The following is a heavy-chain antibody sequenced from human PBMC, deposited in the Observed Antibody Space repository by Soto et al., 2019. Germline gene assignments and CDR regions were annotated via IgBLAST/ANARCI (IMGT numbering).Heavy chain of an antibody. D-gene: IGHD4-17*01. V-gene: IGHV3-21*01. J-gene: IGHJ4*02. CDR2: ISSSGGYI. CDR1: GFTFRSYT. CDR3: ASVKFGGDRSPFDY. Sequence: GGSLRLSCVVSGFTFRSYTMNWVRQAPGKGLEWVSSISSSGGYIYYADSVRGRFTISRDNAKNSLYLQMNSLRAEDTAVYYCASVKFGGDRSPFDYRGQGTLVTVSS.